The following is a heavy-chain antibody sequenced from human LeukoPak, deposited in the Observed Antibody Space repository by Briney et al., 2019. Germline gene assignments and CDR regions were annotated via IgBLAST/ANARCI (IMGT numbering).Heavy chain of an antibody. V-gene: IGHV3-48*03. Sequence: GGSLRLSCVASGFSFSSFEMNWVRQAPGKGLEWVSYISNNFDTLYADSVKGRFTISRDNAKNSLYLQMNSLRAEDTAVYYCARDTPETIVAATYWGQGTLVTVSS. CDR3: ARDTPETIVAATY. J-gene: IGHJ4*02. CDR1: GFSFSSFE. CDR2: ISNNFDTL. D-gene: IGHD1-26*01.